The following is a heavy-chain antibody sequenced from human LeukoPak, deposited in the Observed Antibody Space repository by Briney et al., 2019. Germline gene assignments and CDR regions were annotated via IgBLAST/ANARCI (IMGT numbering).Heavy chain of an antibody. CDR1: GGSISSYY. CDR3: ARARSSGWYGDAFDI. CDR2: IYTSGST. J-gene: IGHJ3*02. V-gene: IGHV4-4*07. Sequence: ASETLSLTCTVSGGSISSYYWSWIRQPAGKGLEWIGRIYTSGSTNYNPSLKSRVTMSVDTSKNQFSLKLSSVTAADTAVYYCARARSSGWYGDAFDIWGQGTMVTVSS. D-gene: IGHD6-19*01.